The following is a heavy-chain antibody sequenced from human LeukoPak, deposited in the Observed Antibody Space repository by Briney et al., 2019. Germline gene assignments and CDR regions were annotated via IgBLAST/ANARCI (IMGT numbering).Heavy chain of an antibody. Sequence: GGPLRLSCAASGFTFDDYAMHWVRQAPGKGLEWVSGISWNSGSIGYADSVKGRFTISRDNAKNSLYLQMNSLRAEDTALYYCAKDKEDGDYYYGMDVWGQGTTVTVSS. CDR3: AKDKEDGDYYYGMDV. CDR1: GFTFDDYA. V-gene: IGHV3-9*01. D-gene: IGHD4-17*01. J-gene: IGHJ6*02. CDR2: ISWNSGSI.